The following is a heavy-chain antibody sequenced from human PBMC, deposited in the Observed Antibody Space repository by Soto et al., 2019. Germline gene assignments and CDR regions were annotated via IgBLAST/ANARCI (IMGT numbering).Heavy chain of an antibody. CDR2: IHSDVTT. D-gene: IGHD5-12*01. J-gene: IGHJ5*02. V-gene: IGHV3-53*01. CDR3: ARALSGSWYNWFDP. Sequence: GGSLRLSCAASGFSVSSNSMSWVRQAPGKGLEWVSVIHSDVTTYYADSVKGRFIISRDNSKDTLYLQMNRLRAEDTAVYYCARALSGSWYNWFDPWGQGTLVTVSS. CDR1: GFSVSSNS.